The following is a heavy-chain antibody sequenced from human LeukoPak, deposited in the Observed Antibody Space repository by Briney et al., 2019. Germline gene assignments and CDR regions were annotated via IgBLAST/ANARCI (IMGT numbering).Heavy chain of an antibody. V-gene: IGHV3-7*01. CDR2: IKFDGTEK. D-gene: IGHD1-26*01. CDR3: ARGGGYSERFDY. J-gene: IGHJ4*02. CDR1: GFTVSSNY. Sequence: GGSLRLSCAASGFTVSSNYMSWVRQAPGKGLEWVATIKFDGTEKQYVASVRGRFTISRANAKNSMFLRMESLSPEDTAVYYCARGGGYSERFDYWGQGTLVTVSS.